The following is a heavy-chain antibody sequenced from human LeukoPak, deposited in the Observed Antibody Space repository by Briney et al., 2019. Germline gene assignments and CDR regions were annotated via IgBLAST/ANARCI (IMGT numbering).Heavy chain of an antibody. CDR1: ADSVSSNSAA. Sequence: SQTLSLTCAISADSVSSNSAAWNWIRHSSSRGLEWLGRTYYRSKWYYDYAVSVKSRITINPDTTKNQFSLQVNSVTPEDTAVYDCAREVNQQSFVYWGQGTLVTVSS. CDR2: TYYRSKWYY. J-gene: IGHJ4*02. V-gene: IGHV6-1*01. CDR3: AREVNQQSFVY.